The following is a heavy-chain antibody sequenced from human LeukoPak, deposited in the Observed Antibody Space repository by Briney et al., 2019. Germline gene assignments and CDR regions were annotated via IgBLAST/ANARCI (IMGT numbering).Heavy chain of an antibody. Sequence: ASVKVSCKASGYTFTSYDINWVRQATGQGLEWMGWMNPNSGNTGYAQKFQGRVTTTRNTSISTAYMELSSLRSEDTAVYYCARAPSHELRYFDWLSRGYFDYWGQGPLVTVSS. J-gene: IGHJ4*02. D-gene: IGHD3-9*01. CDR3: ARAPSHELRYFDWLSRGYFDY. CDR1: GYTFTSYD. CDR2: MNPNSGNT. V-gene: IGHV1-8*01.